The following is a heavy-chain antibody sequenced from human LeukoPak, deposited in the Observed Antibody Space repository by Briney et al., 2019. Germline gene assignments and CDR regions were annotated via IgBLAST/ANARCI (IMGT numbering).Heavy chain of an antibody. Sequence: ASVKVSCKASGYTFTSYYMHWVRQAPGQGLEWMGIINPSGGSTSYAQKFQGRVTMTRDMSTSTVYMELSSLRSEDTAVYYCARQGNYYDSSGYYNDAFDIWGQGTMVTVSP. V-gene: IGHV1-46*01. CDR1: GYTFTSYY. CDR2: INPSGGST. J-gene: IGHJ3*02. D-gene: IGHD3-22*01. CDR3: ARQGNYYDSSGYYNDAFDI.